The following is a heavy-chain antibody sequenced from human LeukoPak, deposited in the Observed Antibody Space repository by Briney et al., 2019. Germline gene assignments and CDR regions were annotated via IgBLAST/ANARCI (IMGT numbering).Heavy chain of an antibody. D-gene: IGHD6-19*01. V-gene: IGHV3-30*14. CDR1: GFTFSSYA. CDR3: ARVYRAAVAGTPYFDY. CDR2: ISYDGSNK. J-gene: IGHJ4*02. Sequence: GGSLRLSCAASGFTFSSYAMHWVRQAPGKGLEWVAVISYDGSNKYYADSVKGRFTISRDNSKNTLYLQMNSLRAEDTAVYYCARVYRAAVAGTPYFDYWGQGTLVTVSS.